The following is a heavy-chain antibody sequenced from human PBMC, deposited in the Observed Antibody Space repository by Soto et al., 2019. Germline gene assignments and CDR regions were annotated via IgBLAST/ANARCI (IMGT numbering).Heavy chain of an antibody. CDR2: INHSGRN. V-gene: IGHV4-34*01. CDR3: AREVLRVVITTSWFDP. D-gene: IGHD3-22*01. J-gene: IGHJ5*02. CDR1: GGSFSGYY. Sequence: PSETLSLTCAVYGGSFSGYYWSWIRQPPGKGLEWIGEINHSGRNNYNPSLKSRVTISVDTSKNQFSLKLSSVTAADTAVYYCAREVLRVVITTSWFDPWGQGTLVTVSS.